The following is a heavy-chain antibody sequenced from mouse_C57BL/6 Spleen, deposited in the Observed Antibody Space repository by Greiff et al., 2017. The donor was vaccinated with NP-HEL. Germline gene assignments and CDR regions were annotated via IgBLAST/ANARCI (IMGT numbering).Heavy chain of an antibody. CDR3: ARMGGRGDY. CDR1: GYAFSSSW. J-gene: IGHJ2*01. V-gene: IGHV1-82*01. D-gene: IGHD1-1*01. CDR2: IYPGDGDT. Sequence: QVQLQQSGPELVKPGASVKISCKASGYAFSSSWMNWVKQRPGKGLEWIGRIYPGDGDTNYNGKFKGKATLTADKSSSTAYMQLSSLTSEDSAVYCCARMGGRGDYWGQGTTLTVSS.